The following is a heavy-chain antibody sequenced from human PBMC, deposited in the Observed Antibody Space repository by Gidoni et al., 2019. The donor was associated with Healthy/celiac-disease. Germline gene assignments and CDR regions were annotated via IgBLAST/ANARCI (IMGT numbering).Heavy chain of an antibody. D-gene: IGHD5-18*01. Sequence: QVQLVESGGGVGQPGRSLRLSCAASGFTFSSYGMHWVRQAPGKGLEWVAVIWYDGSNKYYADSVKGRFTISRDNSKNTLYLQMNSLRAEDTAVYYCAGTAMVSHYYYYMDVWGKGTTVTVSS. J-gene: IGHJ6*03. CDR1: GFTFSSYG. CDR2: IWYDGSNK. CDR3: AGTAMVSHYYYYMDV. V-gene: IGHV3-33*01.